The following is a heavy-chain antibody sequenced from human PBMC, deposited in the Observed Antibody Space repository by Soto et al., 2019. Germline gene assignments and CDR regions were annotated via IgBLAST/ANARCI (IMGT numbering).Heavy chain of an antibody. CDR1: GGSISSGGYS. J-gene: IGHJ5*02. V-gene: IGHV4-30-2*01. CDR2: NYHSGST. CDR3: ARGATMVRGVPNWFDP. D-gene: IGHD3-10*01. Sequence: TLSLTCAVSGGSISSGGYSWSWIRQPPGKGLEWIGYNYHSGSTYYNPSLKSRVTISVDRSKNQFSLKLSSVTAADTAVYYCARGATMVRGVPNWFDPWGQGTLVTVSS.